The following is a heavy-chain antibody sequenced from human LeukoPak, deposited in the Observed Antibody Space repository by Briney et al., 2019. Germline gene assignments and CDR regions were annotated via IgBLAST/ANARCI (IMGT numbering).Heavy chain of an antibody. V-gene: IGHV3-30-3*01. CDR2: ISYDGSNK. CDR3: ARHRYQLRAFDI. D-gene: IGHD2-2*01. J-gene: IGHJ3*02. Sequence: PGGSLRLSCAASGFTFSSYAMHWVRQAPGKGLEWVAVISYDGSNKYYADSVKGRFTISRDNSKNTLYLQMNSLRAEDTAVYYCARHRYQLRAFDIWGQGTMVTVSS. CDR1: GFTFSSYA.